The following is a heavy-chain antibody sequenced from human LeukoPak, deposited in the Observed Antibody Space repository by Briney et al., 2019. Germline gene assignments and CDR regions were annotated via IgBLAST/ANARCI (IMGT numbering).Heavy chain of an antibody. CDR2: ISAYNGNT. V-gene: IGHV1-18*01. CDR3: ATSSSSWYYFDY. J-gene: IGHJ4*02. CDR1: GYTFTSYG. D-gene: IGHD6-13*01. Sequence: ASVKVSCKASGYTFTSYGISWVRQAPGQGLEWRGWISAYNGNTNDAQKLQGRVTMTTDTSTSTAYMELRSLRSDDTAVYYCATSSSSWYYFDYWGQGTLVTVSS.